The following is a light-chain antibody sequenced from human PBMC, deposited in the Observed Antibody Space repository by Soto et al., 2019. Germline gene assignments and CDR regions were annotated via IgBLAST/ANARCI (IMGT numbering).Light chain of an antibody. CDR1: QSVSSSY. Sequence: EIVFTQSPATLSLSPVERATLSCRASQSVSSSYLAWYQQKPGQAPRLLIYGASSRAPGIPDRFSGSGSGTDFTLTISRLEPEDFAVYYCQQYSSLWTFGQGTKVDIK. CDR3: QQYSSLWT. J-gene: IGKJ1*01. V-gene: IGKV3-20*01. CDR2: GAS.